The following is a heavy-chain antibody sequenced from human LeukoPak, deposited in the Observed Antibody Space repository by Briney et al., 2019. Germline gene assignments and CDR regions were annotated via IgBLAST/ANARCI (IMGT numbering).Heavy chain of an antibody. CDR1: GFTVSSNY. D-gene: IGHD3-9*01. V-gene: IGHV3-66*01. J-gene: IGHJ6*03. Sequence: HPGGSLRLSCAASGFTVSSNYMSWVRQAPGKGLEWVSVIYSGGSTYYADSVKGRFTISRDNSKNTLYLQMNTLRAEDTAVYYCARDFDWTTPDYYYYMDVWGKGTTVTVSS. CDR2: IYSGGST. CDR3: ARDFDWTTPDYYYYMDV.